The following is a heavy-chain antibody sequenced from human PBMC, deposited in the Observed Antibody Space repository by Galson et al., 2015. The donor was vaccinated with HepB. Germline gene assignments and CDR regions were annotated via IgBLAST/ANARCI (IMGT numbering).Heavy chain of an antibody. CDR2: IIPILGIA. CDR1: GGTFSSYT. CDR3: ARLYCGGDCYDY. Sequence: SVKVSCKASGGTFSSYTISWVRQAPGQGLEWMGRIIPILGIANYAQKFQGRVTITADKSTSTAYMELSSLRSEDTAVYYCARLYCGGDCYDYWGQGTLVTVSS. J-gene: IGHJ4*02. D-gene: IGHD2-21*01. V-gene: IGHV1-69*02.